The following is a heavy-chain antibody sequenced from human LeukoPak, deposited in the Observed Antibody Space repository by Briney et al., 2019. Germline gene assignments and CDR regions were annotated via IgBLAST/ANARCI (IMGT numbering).Heavy chain of an antibody. CDR2: IRYDGSNK. Sequence: GGSLRLSCSASGFTFSSYGMLWVRQAPGKGLEWVAFIRYDGSNKYYADSVKGRFTISRDNSKNTLYLQMNSLRAEDTAVYYCACPPEDDILTGYSYWGQGTLVTVSS. J-gene: IGHJ4*02. D-gene: IGHD3-9*01. CDR1: GFTFSSYG. V-gene: IGHV3-30*02. CDR3: ACPPEDDILTGYSY.